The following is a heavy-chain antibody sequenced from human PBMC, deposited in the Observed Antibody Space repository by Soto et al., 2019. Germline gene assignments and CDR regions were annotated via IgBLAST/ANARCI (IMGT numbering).Heavy chain of an antibody. V-gene: IGHV3-30*18. Sequence: PGGSVRLSCSASGFTFSSYGMHWVRQAPGKGLEWVAVISYDGSNKYYADSVKGRFTISRDNSKSTLYLQMNSLRAEDTAVYYCAKGLGYCSGGSCSYFDYWGQGTLVTVSS. CDR1: GFTFSSYG. CDR3: AKGLGYCSGGSCSYFDY. CDR2: ISYDGSNK. J-gene: IGHJ4*02. D-gene: IGHD2-15*01.